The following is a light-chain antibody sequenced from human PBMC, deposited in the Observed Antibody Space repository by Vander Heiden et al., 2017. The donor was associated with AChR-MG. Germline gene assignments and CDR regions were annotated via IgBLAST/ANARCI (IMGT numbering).Light chain of an antibody. Sequence: DIVMTQSPLSLLATHGEPASISCRSSQSLLHSNGYNYLDWYLQKPGQSPQLLIYLGSNRASGVPDRFSGSGSGTDFTLKISRVEAEDVGVYYCRQALQTPYTFGQGTKLEIK. J-gene: IGKJ2*01. CDR1: QSLLHSNGYNY. CDR2: LGS. V-gene: IGKV2-28*01. CDR3: RQALQTPYT.